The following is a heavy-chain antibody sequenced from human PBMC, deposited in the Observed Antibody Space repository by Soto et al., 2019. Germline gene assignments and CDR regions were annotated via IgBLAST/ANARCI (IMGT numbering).Heavy chain of an antibody. J-gene: IGHJ5*02. D-gene: IGHD2-8*01. Sequence: QVQLVESGGGVVQPGRSLRLSCAASGFTFSSFGVHWVRQAPGKGLEWVAVISYDGNNKYYADSVKGRFTISRDNSRKMVYLQMNSLRAEDTDVYYCAKEFRACTSGVSCHTWFDPWGQGTMVTVSS. CDR2: ISYDGNNK. V-gene: IGHV3-30*18. CDR3: AKEFRACTSGVSCHTWFDP. CDR1: GFTFSSFG.